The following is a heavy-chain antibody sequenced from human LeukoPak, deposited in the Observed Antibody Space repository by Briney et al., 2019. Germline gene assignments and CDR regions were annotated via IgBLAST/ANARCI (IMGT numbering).Heavy chain of an antibody. D-gene: IGHD5-12*01. CDR2: FDPEDGET. CDR1: GYTLTELS. CDR3: ATVQWLRSRVEKYYLDY. V-gene: IGHV1-24*01. J-gene: IGHJ4*02. Sequence: VASVKVSCKVSGYTLTELSMHWVRQAPGKGLEWMGDFDPEDGETIYAQKFQGRVTMTEDTSTDTAYMELSSLRSEDTAVYYCATVQWLRSRVEKYYLDYWGQGTLVTVSS.